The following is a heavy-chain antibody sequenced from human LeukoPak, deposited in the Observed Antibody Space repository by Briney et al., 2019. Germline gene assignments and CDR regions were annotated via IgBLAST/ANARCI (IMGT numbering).Heavy chain of an antibody. CDR3: AIGYSSGSYGMDV. CDR1: GFTFSRYW. J-gene: IGHJ6*02. V-gene: IGHV3-7*01. D-gene: IGHD6-19*01. Sequence: GGSLRLSCAASGFTFSRYWMSWVRQAPGKGLEWVANIKEDGSEKYSVDSVKGRFTISRDNSKNSLYLQMNSLRVEDTAVYYCAIGYSSGSYGMDVWGQGTTVTVSS. CDR2: IKEDGSEK.